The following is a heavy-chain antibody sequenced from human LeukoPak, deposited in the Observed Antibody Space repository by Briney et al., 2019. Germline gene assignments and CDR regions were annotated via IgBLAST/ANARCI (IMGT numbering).Heavy chain of an antibody. V-gene: IGHV1-3*01. CDR1: GYTFTSYA. Sequence: ASVKVSCKASGYTFTSYAMHWVRQAPGQRLEWMGWINAGNGNTKYSQKFQGRVTITRYTSASTAYMELSSLRSEDTAVYYCARDVGGDCSFDYWGHGTLVTVSS. CDR3: ARDVGGDCSFDY. D-gene: IGHD2-21*02. CDR2: INAGNGNT. J-gene: IGHJ4*01.